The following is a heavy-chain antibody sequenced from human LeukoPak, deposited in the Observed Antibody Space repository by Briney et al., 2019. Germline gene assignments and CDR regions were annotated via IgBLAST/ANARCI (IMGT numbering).Heavy chain of an antibody. J-gene: IGHJ4*02. Sequence: SETLSLTCAVSGGSISSGGYWWSWIRQPPGKGLEWIRYIYHSRSTYYHPSLKSRVTISVDRSKNQFSLKLSSVTAADTAVYYCARVDVVATAAFDYWGQGTLVTVSS. D-gene: IGHD5-12*01. V-gene: IGHV4-30-2*01. CDR2: IYHSRST. CDR1: GGSISSGGYW. CDR3: ARVDVVATAAFDY.